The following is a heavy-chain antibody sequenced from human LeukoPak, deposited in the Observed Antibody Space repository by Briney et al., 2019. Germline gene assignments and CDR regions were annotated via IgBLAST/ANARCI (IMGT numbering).Heavy chain of an antibody. D-gene: IGHD3-10*01. CDR1: GGSFSGYY. V-gene: IGHV4-34*01. CDR3: AKDYQTYYYGSGSYPAYYFDY. J-gene: IGHJ4*02. CDR2: INHSGST. Sequence: SETLSLTCAVYGGSFSGYYWSWIRQPPGKGLEWIGEINHSGSTNYNPSLKSRVTISVDTSKNQFSLKLSSVTAADTAVYYCAKDYQTYYYGSGSYPAYYFDYWGQGTLVTVSS.